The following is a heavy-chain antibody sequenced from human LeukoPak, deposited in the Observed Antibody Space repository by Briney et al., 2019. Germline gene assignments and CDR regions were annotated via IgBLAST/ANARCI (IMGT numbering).Heavy chain of an antibody. Sequence: SETLSLTCTVFGGSISGYYWSWIRQPPGKGLEGIGYIYYSGSTNYNPSLKIRVTISVDTSKNQFSLRLSSVTAADTAVYYCARWRKYYYDSSGYYYFDYWGQGTLVTVSS. CDR1: GGSISGYY. CDR2: IYYSGST. J-gene: IGHJ4*02. D-gene: IGHD3-22*01. V-gene: IGHV4-59*01. CDR3: ARWRKYYYDSSGYYYFDY.